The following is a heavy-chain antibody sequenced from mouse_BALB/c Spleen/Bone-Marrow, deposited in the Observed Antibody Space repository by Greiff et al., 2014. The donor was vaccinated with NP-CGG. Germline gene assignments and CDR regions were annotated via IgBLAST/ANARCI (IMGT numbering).Heavy chain of an antibody. J-gene: IGHJ1*01. CDR1: GYTFTTYW. Sequence: ESGAELAKPGASVKMSCKASGYTFTTYWIHWVKQRPGQGLEWIGYINPSIGNTEYNQKFRDKATLTADKSSSTPYMQLSSLTSEDSAVYYCARGLRDWYFDVWGAGTTVTVSS. CDR2: INPSIGNT. D-gene: IGHD2-4*01. CDR3: ARGLRDWYFDV. V-gene: IGHV1-7*01.